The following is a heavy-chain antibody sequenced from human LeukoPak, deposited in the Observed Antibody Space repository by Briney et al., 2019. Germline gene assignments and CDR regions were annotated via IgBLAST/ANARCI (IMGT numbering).Heavy chain of an antibody. CDR2: ISGSGGNT. D-gene: IGHD1-1*01. V-gene: IGHV3-23*01. CDR3: AKDMRTLDYFDY. Sequence: GGSLRLSCAASGFTFNNYGMSWVRQAPGKGLEWVSGISGSGGNTYYADSVKGRFTTSRDNSKKTLYLQMNSLRAEDTAIYYCAKDMRTLDYFDYWGQGTLVTVSS. CDR1: GFTFNNYG. J-gene: IGHJ4*02.